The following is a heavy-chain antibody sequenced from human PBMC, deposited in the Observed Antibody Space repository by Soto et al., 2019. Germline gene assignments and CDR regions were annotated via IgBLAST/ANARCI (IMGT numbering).Heavy chain of an antibody. V-gene: IGHV4-31*03. CDR1: GGSISSGGYY. D-gene: IGHD3-22*01. J-gene: IGHJ5*02. Sequence: PSETLSLTCTVSGGSISSGGYYWSWIRQHPGKGLEWIGYIYYSGSTYYNPSLKSRVTISVDTSKNQLSLKLSSVTAADTAVYYCARVYYDSSGYHYSSSEGFDPWGQGTLVTVSS. CDR2: IYYSGST. CDR3: ARVYYDSSGYHYSSSEGFDP.